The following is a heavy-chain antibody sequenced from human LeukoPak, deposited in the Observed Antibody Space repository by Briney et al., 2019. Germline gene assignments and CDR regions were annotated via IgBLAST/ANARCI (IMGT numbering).Heavy chain of an antibody. J-gene: IGHJ4*02. V-gene: IGHV1-18*01. D-gene: IGHD3-3*01. Sequence: VASVKVSCKPSGYTFTSYGISWVRQAPGQGLEWMGWISGYNGNTNYAQKLQGRVTMTTDTSTTTAYMELRSLRSDDTAVYYCAGDVVGSTSFGSSPDYWGQGTLVTVSS. CDR1: GYTFTSYG. CDR3: AGDVVGSTSFGSSPDY. CDR2: ISGYNGNT.